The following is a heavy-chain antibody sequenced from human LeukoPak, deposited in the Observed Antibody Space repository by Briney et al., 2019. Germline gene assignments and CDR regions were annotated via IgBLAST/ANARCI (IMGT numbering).Heavy chain of an antibody. J-gene: IGHJ4*02. CDR1: GGSISSSY. Sequence: SETLSLTCTVSGGSISSSYWSWIRQPPGEGLEWIGYFYYSGATNYNPSLQSRVTISVDTSKTQLSLKMTSMTAGDTGVYYCARSSARDGYNFGYWGERILVTVSS. CDR3: ARSSARDGYNFGY. D-gene: IGHD5-24*01. V-gene: IGHV4-59*08. CDR2: FYYSGAT.